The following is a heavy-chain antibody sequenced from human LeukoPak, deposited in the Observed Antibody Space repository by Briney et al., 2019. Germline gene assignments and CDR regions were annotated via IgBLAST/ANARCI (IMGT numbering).Heavy chain of an antibody. J-gene: IGHJ4*02. CDR2: IAHDESAT. Sequence: GGSLRLSCAASGFNFGGYAMHWVRQTPGQGLDWLGCIAHDESATYYADSVKGRVTVSRDNSERTLFLEMSSLKPEDTAIYYCARLGLGVVHTAPKFDYWGQGILVTVSS. CDR3: ARLGLGVVHTAPKFDY. CDR1: GFNFGGYA. V-gene: IGHV3-30*04. D-gene: IGHD2-21*01.